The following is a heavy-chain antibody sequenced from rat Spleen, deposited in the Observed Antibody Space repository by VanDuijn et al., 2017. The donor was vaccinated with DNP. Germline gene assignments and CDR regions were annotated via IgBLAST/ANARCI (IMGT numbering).Heavy chain of an antibody. D-gene: IGHD1-6*01. CDR3: ARNYGLVFDY. CDR2: ISYDGSRT. CDR1: GFTFSDYY. V-gene: IGHV5-7*01. J-gene: IGHJ2*01. Sequence: EVQLVESGGGLVQPGRSLKLSCAASGFTFSDYYMAWVRQAPKKGLEWVATISYDGSRTYYRDSVKGRFTISRGNAKSTLYLQMDSLRSEDTATYYCARNYGLVFDYWGQGVMVTVSS.